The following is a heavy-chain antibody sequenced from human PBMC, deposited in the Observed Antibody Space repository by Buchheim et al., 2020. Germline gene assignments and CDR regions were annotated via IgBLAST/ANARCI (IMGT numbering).Heavy chain of an antibody. Sequence: EVQLVESGGGLVQPGGSLRLACAASEFTVSSKYMSWVRQAPGKGLEWVSVIYSGGSTYYADSVKGRFTISRDNSKNTLYLHMNSLRVEDTAVYYCARWETGYYNDFDYWGQGTL. CDR1: EFTVSSKY. J-gene: IGHJ4*02. CDR3: ARWETGYYNDFDY. V-gene: IGHV3-66*02. CDR2: IYSGGST. D-gene: IGHD3-9*01.